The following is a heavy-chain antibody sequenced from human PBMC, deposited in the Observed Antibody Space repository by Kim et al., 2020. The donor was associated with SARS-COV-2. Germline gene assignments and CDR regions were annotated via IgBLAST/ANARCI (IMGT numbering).Heavy chain of an antibody. CDR3: ERDSLRFRNYDYDMDV. V-gene: IGHV3-11*04. Sequence: SVKGRFTISRDNAKSSVYLQMNSLRADDTAVYYCERDSLRFRNYDYDMDVWGQGTAVTVSS. D-gene: IGHD4-17*01. J-gene: IGHJ6*02.